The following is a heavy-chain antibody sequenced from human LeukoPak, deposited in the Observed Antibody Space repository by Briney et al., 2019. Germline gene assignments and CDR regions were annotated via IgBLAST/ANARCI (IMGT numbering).Heavy chain of an antibody. CDR1: GGSISSSSYY. V-gene: IGHV4-39*01. J-gene: IGHJ4*02. CDR3: ARQGSGSFDY. CDR2: IYYSGST. Sequence: SETLSLTRTVSGGSISSSSYYWGWIRQPPGKGLEWIGSIYYSGSTYYNPSLKSRVTISVDTSKNQFSLKLSSVTAADTAVYYCARQGSGSFDYWGQGTLVTVSS. D-gene: IGHD3-10*01.